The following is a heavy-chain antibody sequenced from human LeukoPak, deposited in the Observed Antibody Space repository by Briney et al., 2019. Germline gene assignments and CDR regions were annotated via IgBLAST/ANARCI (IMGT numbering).Heavy chain of an antibody. V-gene: IGHV1-69*05. CDR1: GGTFSNHA. Sequence: GASVKVSCKASGGTFSNHAISWVRQAPGQGLEWMGGIIPIFGTADYAQKFQDRVTITTDESASTAYMELSSLRGEDTAGYFCARDGGWHSYHYYSPDVWGKGTT. CDR2: IIPIFGTA. CDR3: ARDGGWHSYHYYSPDV. J-gene: IGHJ6*03. D-gene: IGHD2-15*01.